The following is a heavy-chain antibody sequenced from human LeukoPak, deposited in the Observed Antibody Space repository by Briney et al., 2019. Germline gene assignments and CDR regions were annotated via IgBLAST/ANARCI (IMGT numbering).Heavy chain of an antibody. V-gene: IGHV3-9*01. Sequence: GGSLRLSCAASGFTFENHAMHWVRQVPGKGLEWVSGISWNSGGIGYADSVKGRFAISRDNAKNSLYLQMNSLRAEDTAVYYCARDGSRGNLVTAPDFWGQGTLVTVSS. CDR1: GFTFENHA. D-gene: IGHD2-21*02. CDR2: ISWNSGGI. CDR3: ARDGSRGNLVTAPDF. J-gene: IGHJ4*02.